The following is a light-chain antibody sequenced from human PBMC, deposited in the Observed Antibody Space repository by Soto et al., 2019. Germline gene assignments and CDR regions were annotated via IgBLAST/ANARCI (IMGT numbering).Light chain of an antibody. CDR1: SSDVGGYNF. V-gene: IGLV2-8*01. Sequence: QSVLTQPPSASGSPGQSVTISCTGTSSDVGGYNFVSWYQQHPGKAPQLMIYEVSKRPSWVPDRFSGSKSGNTASLTVSGLLTEDEADYYCSSYAGSNNHVLFGGGTKLTVL. CDR3: SSYAGSNNHVL. J-gene: IGLJ2*01. CDR2: EVS.